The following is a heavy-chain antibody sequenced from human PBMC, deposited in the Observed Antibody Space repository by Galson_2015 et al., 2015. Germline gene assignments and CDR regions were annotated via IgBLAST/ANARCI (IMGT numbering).Heavy chain of an antibody. Sequence: MGWINPNSGGTNYAQKFQGWVTMTRDTSISTAYMELSRLRSDDTAVYYCARGREGYCSGGSCYYFDYWGQGTLVTVSS. CDR2: INPNSGGT. D-gene: IGHD2-15*01. CDR3: ARGREGYCSGGSCYYFDY. J-gene: IGHJ4*02. V-gene: IGHV1-2*04.